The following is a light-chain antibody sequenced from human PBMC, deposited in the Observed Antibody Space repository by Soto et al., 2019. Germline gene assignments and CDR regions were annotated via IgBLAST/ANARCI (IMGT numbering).Light chain of an antibody. CDR2: DAS. CDR3: QQCG. CDR1: QCISSW. Sequence: DIQMTQSPSTLSPSVGDRVTITCRAGQCISSWLAWYQQKPGKAPKLLIYDASSLESGVPSRFSGSGSGTEFTLTISSLQPDDFATYYCQQCGFGQGTKVEIK. J-gene: IGKJ1*01. V-gene: IGKV1-5*01.